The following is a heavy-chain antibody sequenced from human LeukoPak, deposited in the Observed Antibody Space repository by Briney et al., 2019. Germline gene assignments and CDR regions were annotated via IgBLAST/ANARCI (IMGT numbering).Heavy chain of an antibody. Sequence: GGSLRLSCVASGFTFSNYAMRWVRQAPGKGLEWVSSISGRGGDTYYADSVKGRFTISRDNSRNTLFLQMNSLRAEDTAVYYCAKDLRYARLSCWGQGTLVTVSS. V-gene: IGHV3-23*01. CDR3: AKDLRYARLSC. D-gene: IGHD1-1*01. J-gene: IGHJ4*02. CDR2: ISGRGGDT. CDR1: GFTFSNYA.